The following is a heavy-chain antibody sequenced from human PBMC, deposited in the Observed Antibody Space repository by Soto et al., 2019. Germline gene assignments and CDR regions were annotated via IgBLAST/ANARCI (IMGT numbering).Heavy chain of an antibody. CDR1: GFSFSSYC. CDR3: AKPHSSGYYSDAFDI. Sequence: GGSLSLSCAASGFSFSSYCMRWVRQAPGKGLEWVAVISYDGSNKYYAGSEKGRFTISRDNSKNTLYLQMNSLRAEDTAVYYCAKPHSSGYYSDAFDIWSQGTMVTVSS. D-gene: IGHD3-22*01. J-gene: IGHJ3*02. CDR2: ISYDGSNK. V-gene: IGHV3-30*18.